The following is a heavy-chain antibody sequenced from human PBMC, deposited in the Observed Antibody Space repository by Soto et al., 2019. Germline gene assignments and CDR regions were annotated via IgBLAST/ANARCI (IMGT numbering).Heavy chain of an antibody. V-gene: IGHV5-51*01. CDR2: IYPGDSDT. J-gene: IGHJ4*02. D-gene: IGHD3-22*01. Sequence: GETLKLSCRFCGYIFSNYWIGWVRQTPGKDLEWMGIIYPGDSDTTYSPSFQGQVTLSVDKSISTAYLQWTSLQASDTAIYYCARRDFYDSSGYPFDYWGQGTPVTVSS. CDR3: ARRDFYDSSGYPFDY. CDR1: GYIFSNYW.